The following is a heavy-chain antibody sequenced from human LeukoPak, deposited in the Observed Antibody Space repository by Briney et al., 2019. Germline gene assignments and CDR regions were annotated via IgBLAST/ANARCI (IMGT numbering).Heavy chain of an antibody. V-gene: IGHV4-39*01. J-gene: IGHJ5*02. CDR3: ARYARDFWSGYYLGWFDP. CDR1: GGSISSSSYY. D-gene: IGHD3-3*01. CDR2: TYYSGST. Sequence: PSETLSLTCTVSGGSISSSSYYWGWTRQPPGKGLEWIGSTYYSGSTYYNPSLKSRVTISVDTSKNQFSLKLSSVTAADTAVYYCARYARDFWSGYYLGWFDPWGQGTLVTVSS.